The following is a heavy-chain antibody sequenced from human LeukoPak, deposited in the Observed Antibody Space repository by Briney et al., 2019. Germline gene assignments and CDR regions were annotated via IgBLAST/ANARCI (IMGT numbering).Heavy chain of an antibody. CDR3: ARRLTQYDCFDP. CDR1: GDSVSSNSVT. V-gene: IGHV6-1*01. CDR2: TYYRSTWYN. J-gene: IGHJ5*02. Sequence: SQTLSLTCAISGDSVSSNSVTWNWLRQSPSRGLEWLGRTYYRSTWYNDYAVSVRGRITLNPDTSKNQFSLHLNSVTPEDTAVYYCARRLTQYDCFDPWGQGILVTVSS. D-gene: IGHD2-2*01.